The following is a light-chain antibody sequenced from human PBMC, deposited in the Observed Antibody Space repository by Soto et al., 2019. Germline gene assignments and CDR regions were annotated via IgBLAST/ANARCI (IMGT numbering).Light chain of an antibody. CDR1: SSNIGAHYD. J-gene: IGLJ1*01. CDR2: GNT. CDR3: QSYDSSLSIDV. V-gene: IGLV1-40*01. Sequence: QPVLTQPPSVSGAPGQRVTISCTGSSSNIGAHYDVHWYQQLPGTAPKLLIYGNTNRPSGVPDRFSGSKSGTSASLAITGLQAEDEADYYCQSYDSSLSIDVFGAGTKVTVL.